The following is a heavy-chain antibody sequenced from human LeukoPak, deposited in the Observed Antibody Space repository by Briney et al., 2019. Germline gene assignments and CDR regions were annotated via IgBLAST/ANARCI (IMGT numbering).Heavy chain of an antibody. CDR1: GFSLSTAEVG. D-gene: IGHD5-18*01. J-gene: IGHJ6*02. CDR3: VHRHTGSGMDV. Sequence: ESGPTLVKPTQTLTLTCSFSGFSLSTAEVGVGWIRQPPGEALEGLAVVHWNDDNYYSPSLKSRLTVTKDTSKNQVVLTMTNMDPVDTATYYCVHRHTGSGMDVWGQGTTVTVSS. V-gene: IGHV2-5*01. CDR2: VHWNDDN.